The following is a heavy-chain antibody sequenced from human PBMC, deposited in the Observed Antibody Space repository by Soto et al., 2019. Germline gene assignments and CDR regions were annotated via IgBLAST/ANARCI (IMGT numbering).Heavy chain of an antibody. CDR3: ARDSGSYYEYFDY. CDR1: GYTSTSYY. Sequence: ASVKVSCKASGYTSTSYYMHWVRQAPGQGLEWMGWINPNSGGTNYAQKFQGWVTMTRDTSISTAYMELSRLRSDDTAVYYCARDSGSYYEYFDYWGQGTLVTVSS. D-gene: IGHD1-26*01. V-gene: IGHV1-2*04. J-gene: IGHJ4*02. CDR2: INPNSGGT.